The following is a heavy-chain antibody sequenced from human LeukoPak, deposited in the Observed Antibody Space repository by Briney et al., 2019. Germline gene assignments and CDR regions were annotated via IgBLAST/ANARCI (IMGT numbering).Heavy chain of an antibody. D-gene: IGHD6-13*01. Sequence: SVKVSCKASGGTFSSYAISWVRQAPGQGLEWMGGIIPIFGTANYAQKFQGRVTITADESTSTAYMELSSLRSEDTAVYYCARPYSSSWDHYYYYGMDVWGQGTTVTVSS. CDR1: GGTFSSYA. V-gene: IGHV1-69*13. J-gene: IGHJ6*02. CDR3: ARPYSSSWDHYYYYGMDV. CDR2: IIPIFGTA.